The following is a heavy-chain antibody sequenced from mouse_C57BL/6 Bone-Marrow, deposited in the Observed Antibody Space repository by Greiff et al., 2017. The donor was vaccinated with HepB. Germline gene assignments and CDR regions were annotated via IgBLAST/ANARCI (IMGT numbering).Heavy chain of an antibody. V-gene: IGHV7-3*01. CDR2: IRNKANGYTT. J-gene: IGHJ3*01. CDR3: ARYYYGSSPWFAY. CDR1: GFTFTDYY. Sequence: EVQVVESGGGLVQPGGSLSLSCAASGFTFTDYYMSWVRQPPGKALEWLGFIRNKANGYTTEYSVSVKGRFTISRDNSQSILYLQMKALSAEDSATYYCARYYYGSSPWFAYWGQGTLVTVSA. D-gene: IGHD1-1*01.